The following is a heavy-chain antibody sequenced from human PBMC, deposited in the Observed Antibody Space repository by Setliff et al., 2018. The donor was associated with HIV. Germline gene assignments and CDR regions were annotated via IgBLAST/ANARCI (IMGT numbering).Heavy chain of an antibody. CDR1: GGSISSSSYY. J-gene: IGHJ4*02. CDR2: IYYSGST. V-gene: IGHV4-39*07. D-gene: IGHD1-26*01. Sequence: SETLSLTCTVSGGSISSSSYYWGWIRQPPGKGLEWIGSIYYSGSTYYNPSLKSRVTISVDTSKNQFSLKLSSVTAADTAVHYCARGSEYSGSYYPDYFDYWGQGTLVTVSS. CDR3: ARGSEYSGSYYPDYFDY.